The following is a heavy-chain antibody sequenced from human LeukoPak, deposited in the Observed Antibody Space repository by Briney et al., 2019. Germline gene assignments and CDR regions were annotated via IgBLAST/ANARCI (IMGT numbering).Heavy chain of an antibody. Sequence: PSETLSLTCAVSGASISADYWIWIRQPPGKELEWIGYTYYRGSTNYNPSLKSRVTISVDTSKNQFSLRLSSVTAADTAMYYCARRVPSGFVDSWGQGTLVTVSS. CDR2: TYYRGST. CDR3: ARRVPSGFVDS. D-gene: IGHD5-12*01. CDR1: GASISADY. J-gene: IGHJ4*02. V-gene: IGHV4-59*08.